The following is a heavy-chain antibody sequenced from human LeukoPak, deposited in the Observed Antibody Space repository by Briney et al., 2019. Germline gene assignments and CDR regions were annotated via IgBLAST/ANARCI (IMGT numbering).Heavy chain of an antibody. CDR3: ARDLYYYDSSGHRGAFDI. V-gene: IGHV1-2*02. CDR2: INPNSGGT. J-gene: IGHJ3*02. CDR1: GYTFTGYY. Sequence: ASVKVSCKASGYTFTGYYMHWVRQAPGQGLEWMGWINPNSGGTNYAQKFQGRVTMTRDTSISTAYMELSRLRSDDTAVYYCARDLYYYDSSGHRGAFDIWGQGTMVTVSS. D-gene: IGHD3-22*01.